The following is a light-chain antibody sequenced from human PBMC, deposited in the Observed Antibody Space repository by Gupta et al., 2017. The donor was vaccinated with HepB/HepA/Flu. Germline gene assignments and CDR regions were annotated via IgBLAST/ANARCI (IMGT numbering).Light chain of an antibody. Sequence: SVLTQPRSLSAAPGQKVTISCSGSSSNIENNYVSWYQHLPGSAPKLLIFDNNQRPTVIPARFSGSTSDTSATLDTTRLQTGEEADYYWGPWDSIRSVVVFGGGTRLTVL. J-gene: IGLJ2*01. CDR1: SSNIENNY. CDR3: GPWDSIRSVVV. CDR2: DNN. V-gene: IGLV1-51*02.